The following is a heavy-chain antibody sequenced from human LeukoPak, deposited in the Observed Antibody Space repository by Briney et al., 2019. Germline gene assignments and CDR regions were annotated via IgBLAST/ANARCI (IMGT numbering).Heavy chain of an antibody. Sequence: GGSLRLSCSASGFTLSRYAMHWVRQAPGKGLEYVSAISSNGGSTYYADSVKGRFTISRDNPRNTLHLQMRRLRVEATPGYYCVKDSSSGIYFDYWGQESLVTVSS. CDR3: VKDSSSGIYFDY. CDR1: GFTLSRYA. V-gene: IGHV3-64D*06. J-gene: IGHJ4*02. D-gene: IGHD3-10*01. CDR2: ISSNGGST.